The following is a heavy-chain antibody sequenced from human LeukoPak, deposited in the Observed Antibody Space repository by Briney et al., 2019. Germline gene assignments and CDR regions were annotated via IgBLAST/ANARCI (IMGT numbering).Heavy chain of an antibody. Sequence: ASVKVSCKASGYTFINYYMHWVRQAPGQGLEWMGIINPSAGSTTYAQNFQGRVTMTTDTSTSTAYMELRSLRSDDTAIYYCARNYDSSKDGNDYWGQGTLVTVSS. CDR2: INPSAGST. J-gene: IGHJ4*02. V-gene: IGHV1-46*01. D-gene: IGHD3-22*01. CDR1: GYTFINYY. CDR3: ARNYDSSKDGNDY.